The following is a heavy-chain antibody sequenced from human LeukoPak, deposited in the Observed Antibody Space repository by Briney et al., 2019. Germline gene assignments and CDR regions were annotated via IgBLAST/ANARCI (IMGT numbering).Heavy chain of an antibody. CDR2: ISSDGRNI. J-gene: IGHJ4*02. Sequence: GGSLRLSCAASGITLTIAGMHWVRQVPGKGLEWVAVISSDGRNIYYADSVKGRFIISRDTSRNILFLQMNGLRADDTAIYYCAKDKGNRYFDYWGQGTLVTISS. D-gene: IGHD3-16*02. CDR3: AKDKGNRYFDY. CDR1: GITLTIAG. V-gene: IGHV3-30*18.